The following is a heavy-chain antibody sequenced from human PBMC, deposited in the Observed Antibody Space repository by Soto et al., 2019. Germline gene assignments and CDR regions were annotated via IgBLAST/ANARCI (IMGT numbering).Heavy chain of an antibody. CDR1: GFTFSSYA. CDR3: AKVAVILGYCSGGSCPNWFDP. J-gene: IGHJ5*02. CDR2: ISGSGGST. Sequence: GGSLRLSCAASGFTFSSYAMSWVRQAPGKGLEWVSAISGSGGSTYYADSVKGRFTISRDNSKNTLYLQMNSLRAEDTAVYYCAKVAVILGYCSGGSCPNWFDPWGQGTLVTVSS. V-gene: IGHV3-23*01. D-gene: IGHD2-15*01.